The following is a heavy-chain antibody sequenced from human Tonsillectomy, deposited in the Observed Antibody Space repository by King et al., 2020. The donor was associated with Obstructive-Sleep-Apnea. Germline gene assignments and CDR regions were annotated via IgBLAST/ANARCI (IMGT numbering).Heavy chain of an antibody. V-gene: IGHV7-4-1*02. Sequence: QLVQSGSELKEPGASVKVSCKASGYTFTDYGMNWVRQAPGQGLECMGWINTNTGNPTYAQGFTGRFVFSLDTSVSTAYLHISSLQAEDTAVYYCVKGGGARQWEGTDYWGQGTPVTVSS. CDR2: INTNTGNP. J-gene: IGHJ4*02. D-gene: IGHD1-26*01. CDR3: VKGGGARQWEGTDY. CDR1: GYTFTDYG.